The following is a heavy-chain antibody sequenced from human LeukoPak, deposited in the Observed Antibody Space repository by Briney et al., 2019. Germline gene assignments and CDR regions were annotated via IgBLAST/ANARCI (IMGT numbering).Heavy chain of an antibody. D-gene: IGHD1-26*01. CDR3: ARERYSGSYYDY. J-gene: IGHJ4*02. Sequence: KTGGSLRLSCAASGFTFSDYYMSWIRQAPGKGLEWVSYISSSGSTIYYADSVKGRFTISRDNAKNSLYLQMNSLRAEDTAVYYCARERYSGSYYDYWGQGTLVTVSS. CDR2: ISSSGSTI. CDR1: GFTFSDYY. V-gene: IGHV3-11*04.